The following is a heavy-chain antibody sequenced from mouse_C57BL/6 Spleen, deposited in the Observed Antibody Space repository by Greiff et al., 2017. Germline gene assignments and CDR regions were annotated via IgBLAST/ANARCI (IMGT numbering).Heavy chain of an antibody. V-gene: IGHV1-50*01. CDR1: GYTFTSYW. CDR2: IDPSDSYT. D-gene: IGHD1-1*01. J-gene: IGHJ2*01. Sequence: QVQLQQPGAELVKPGASVKLSCKASGYTFTSYWMQWVKQRPGQGLAWIGEIDPSDSYTNYNQKFKGKATLTVDTSSSTAYMQLSSLTSEDSAVYYCAISHITTVVAGGYWGQGTTRTVSS. CDR3: AISHITTVVAGGY.